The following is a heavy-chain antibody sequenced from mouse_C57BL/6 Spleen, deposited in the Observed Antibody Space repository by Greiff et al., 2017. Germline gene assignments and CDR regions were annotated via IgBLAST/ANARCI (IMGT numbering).Heavy chain of an antibody. CDR1: GYTFTSYT. CDR3: ARRGGNYPFDY. D-gene: IGHD2-1*01. V-gene: IGHV1-4*01. Sequence: QVQLKQSGAELARPGASVKMSCKASGYTFTSYTMHWVKQRPGQGLEWIGYINPSSGYTKYNQKFKDKATLTADKSSSTAYMELRSLTSEDSAVYCCARRGGNYPFDYWGQGTTLTVSS. J-gene: IGHJ2*01. CDR2: INPSSGYT.